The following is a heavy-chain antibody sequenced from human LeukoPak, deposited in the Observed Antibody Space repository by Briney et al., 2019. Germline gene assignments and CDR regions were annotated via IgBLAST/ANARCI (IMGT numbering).Heavy chain of an antibody. V-gene: IGHV3-30*03. CDR3: ARDRTMVRGAHVDY. D-gene: IGHD3-10*01. CDR1: GFTFSSYG. CDR2: ISYDGSNK. J-gene: IGHJ4*02. Sequence: GGSLRLSCAASGFTFSSYGMHWVRQAPGKGLEWVAVISYDGSNKYYAGSVKGRFTISRDNSKNTLYLQMNSLRAEDTAVYYCARDRTMVRGAHVDYWGQGTLVTVSS.